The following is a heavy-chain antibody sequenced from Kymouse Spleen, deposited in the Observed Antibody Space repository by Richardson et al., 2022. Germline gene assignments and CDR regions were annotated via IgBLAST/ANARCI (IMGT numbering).Heavy chain of an antibody. Sequence: QVQLQQWGAGLLKPSETLSLTCAVYGGSFSGYYWSWIRQPPGKGLEWIGEINHSGSTNYNPSLKSRVTISVDTSKNQFSLKLSSVTAADTAVYYCARGEEKDYFDYWGQGTLVTVSS. D-gene: IGHD2-15*01,IGHD2-2*02,IGHD2-8*01. V-gene: IGHV4-34*01. J-gene: IGHJ4*02. CDR2: INHSGST. CDR3: ARGEEKDYFDY. CDR1: GGSFSGYY.